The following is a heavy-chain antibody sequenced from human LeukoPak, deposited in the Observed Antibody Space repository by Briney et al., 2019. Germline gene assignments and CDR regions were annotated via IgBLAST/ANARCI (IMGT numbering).Heavy chain of an antibody. CDR3: ARVTRYSSGWYPFDY. J-gene: IGHJ4*02. Sequence: PSETLSLTCTVSGGSISSYYWSWLRQPPGKGLEWIGYIYYSGSTNYNPSLKSRVTISVDTSKNQFSLKLSSVTAADTAVYYCARVTRYSSGWYPFDYWGQGTLVTVSS. V-gene: IGHV4-59*01. CDR1: GGSISSYY. D-gene: IGHD6-19*01. CDR2: IYYSGST.